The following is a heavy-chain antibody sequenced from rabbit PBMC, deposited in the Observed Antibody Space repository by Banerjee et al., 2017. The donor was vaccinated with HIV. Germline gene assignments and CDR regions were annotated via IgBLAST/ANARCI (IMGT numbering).Heavy chain of an antibody. CDR2: IYISSGST. D-gene: IGHD6-1*01. J-gene: IGHJ4*01. CDR3: ARGTYGYAGYAPNL. CDR1: GIDFSSYYY. V-gene: IGHV1S40*01. Sequence: QSLEESGGGLVKPGGTLTLTCKASGIDFSSYYYMCWVRQAPGKGLEWIACIYISSGSTYYASWAKGRFTISKTSSTTVTLQMTSLTAADTATYFCARGTYGYAGYAPNLWGQGTLVTVS.